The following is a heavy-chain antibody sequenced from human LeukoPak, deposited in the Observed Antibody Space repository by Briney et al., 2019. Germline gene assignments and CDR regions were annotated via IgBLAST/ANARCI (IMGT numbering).Heavy chain of an antibody. J-gene: IGHJ4*02. CDR1: GFTFDDYA. CDR3: AREQTDPYDFWSGYRIYYFDY. Sequence: PGGSLRLSCAASGFTFDDYAMHWVRQAPGKGLEWVSGINWNGGSTGYADSVKGRFTISRDNAKNSLYLQMNSLRAEDTALYYCAREQTDPYDFWSGYRIYYFDYWGQGTLVTVSS. CDR2: INWNGGST. D-gene: IGHD3-3*01. V-gene: IGHV3-20*04.